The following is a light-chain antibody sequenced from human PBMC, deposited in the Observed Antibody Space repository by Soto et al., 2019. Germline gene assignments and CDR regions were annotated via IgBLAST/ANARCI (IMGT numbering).Light chain of an antibody. CDR3: SSYTTSSTLV. V-gene: IGLV2-14*01. CDR2: EVS. J-gene: IGLJ3*02. CDR1: SSDVGGYNY. Sequence: QSALTQPASVSGSPGQSITISCTGTSSDVGGYNYVSWYQQHPGKAPKLMIYEVSNRPSGVSNRCSGSKSANTASLTISGLQAEDEDDYYCSSYTTSSTLVFGGGTKLTVL.